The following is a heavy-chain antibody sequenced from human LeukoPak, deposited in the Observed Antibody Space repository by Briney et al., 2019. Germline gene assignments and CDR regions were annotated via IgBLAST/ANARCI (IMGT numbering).Heavy chain of an antibody. CDR1: GYTFTGYY. J-gene: IGHJ1*01. Sequence: ASVKVSCKASGYTFTGYYMHWVRQAPGQGLEWMGWINPNSGGTNYAQKFQGRVTMTRDTSISTAYMELSRLRSDDTAVYYCARVQDSSSLNFQHWGQGTLVTVSS. D-gene: IGHD6-6*01. V-gene: IGHV1-2*02. CDR3: ARVQDSSSLNFQH. CDR2: INPNSGGT.